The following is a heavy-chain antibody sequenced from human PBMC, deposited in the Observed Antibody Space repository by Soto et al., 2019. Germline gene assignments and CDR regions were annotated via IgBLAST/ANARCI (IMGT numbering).Heavy chain of an antibody. CDR1: GFIFSNYA. CDR3: VKDFRVGYDWTHE. V-gene: IGHV3-23*01. Sequence: DVQLLESGGDLVQPGGSLRLSCAASGFIFSNYAMSWVRQAPGKGLEWVSLIRGSGGPTNYADSVKGRFTVSRDNSKNILLLQMNSLRAEDTAVYYCVKDFRVGYDWTHEWGQEPWSPSPQ. D-gene: IGHD5-12*01. J-gene: IGHJ4*02. CDR2: IRGSGGPT.